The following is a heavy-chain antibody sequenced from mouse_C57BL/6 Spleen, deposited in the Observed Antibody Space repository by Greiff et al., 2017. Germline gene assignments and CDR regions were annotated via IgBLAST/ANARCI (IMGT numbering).Heavy chain of an antibody. CDR3: ARDYGSSGYAMDY. CDR1: GYTFTSYW. D-gene: IGHD1-1*01. V-gene: IGHV1-72*01. CDR2: IDPNSGGT. J-gene: IGHJ4*01. Sequence: QVQLKQPGAELVKPGASVKLSCKASGYTFTSYWMHWVKQRPGRGLEWIGRIDPNSGGTKYNEKFKSKATLTVDKPSSTAYMQLSSLTSEDSAVYYCARDYGSSGYAMDYWGQGTSVTVSS.